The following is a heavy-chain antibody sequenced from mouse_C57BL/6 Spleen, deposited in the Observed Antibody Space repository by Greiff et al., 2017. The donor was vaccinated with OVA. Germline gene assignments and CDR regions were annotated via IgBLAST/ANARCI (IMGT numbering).Heavy chain of an antibody. Sequence: EVMLVESGGGLVKPGGSLKLSCAASGFTFSDYGMHWVRQAPEQGLEWVAYISSGSSTIYYADTVKGRFTFSRDKANNTLFLQMTSLRSEDTAMDYCARDCCGTYYYAMDYWGQGTSVTVSS. CDR3: ARDCCGTYYYAMDY. CDR2: ISSGSSTI. D-gene: IGHD3-1*01. CDR1: GFTFSDYG. V-gene: IGHV5-17*01. J-gene: IGHJ4*01.